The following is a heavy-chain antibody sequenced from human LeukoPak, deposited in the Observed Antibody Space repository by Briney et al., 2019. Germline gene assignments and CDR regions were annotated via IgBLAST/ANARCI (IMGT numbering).Heavy chain of an antibody. CDR1: GFTFSTYT. D-gene: IGHD3-3*01. V-gene: IGHV3-21*01. CDR3: SRGSTCRIVIFRVVAIHGFDCRGQPGKVSHRFPCN. Sequence: GGSLRLSCVPSGFTFSTYTMNWVRQAPGKGLEWVASISISHTYIYYADSVKGRFTISRDDAKEPLYLQMNSRRAEDTGGYYCSRGSTCRIVIFRVVAIHGFDCRGQPGKVSHRFPCNWGPSTL. J-gene: IGHJ4*03. CDR2: ISISHTYI.